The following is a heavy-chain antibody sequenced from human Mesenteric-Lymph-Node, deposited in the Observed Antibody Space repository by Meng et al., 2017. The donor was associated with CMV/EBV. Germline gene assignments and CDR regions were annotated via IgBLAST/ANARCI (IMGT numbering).Heavy chain of an antibody. Sequence: SCKASGYTFMNYAMHWVRQAPGQGLEWMGWINTNTGNPTYAQGFTGRFVFSLDTSVTTAYLQINSLKAEDTAVYFCARFGHTWPFDYWGQGTMVTVSS. CDR1: GYTFMNYA. CDR3: ARFGHTWPFDY. D-gene: IGHD3-16*01. J-gene: IGHJ4*02. CDR2: INTNTGNP. V-gene: IGHV7-4-1*02.